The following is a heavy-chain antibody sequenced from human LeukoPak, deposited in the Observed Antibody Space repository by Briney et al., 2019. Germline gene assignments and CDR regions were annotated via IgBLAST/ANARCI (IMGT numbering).Heavy chain of an antibody. J-gene: IGHJ4*02. V-gene: IGHV1-2*02. CDR2: ISPKSGGT. CDR3: ARAGDGYSSSWYRFDY. D-gene: IGHD6-13*01. CDR1: GYTFSAYY. Sequence: SVKVSCKASGYTFSAYYMHWVRQAPGQGLEWMGWISPKSGGTNYAPKFQGRVTMTRDTSISTAYMELSRLRSDDTAVYYCARAGDGYSSSWYRFDYWGQGTLVTVSS.